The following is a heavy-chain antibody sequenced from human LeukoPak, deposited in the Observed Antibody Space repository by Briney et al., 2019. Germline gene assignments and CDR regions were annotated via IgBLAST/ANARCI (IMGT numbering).Heavy chain of an antibody. D-gene: IGHD2-21*02. V-gene: IGHV3-23*01. J-gene: IGHJ6*02. Sequence: LPGGSLRLSCAASGFTFSSYAMSWVRQAPGKGLEWVSAISGSGGSTYYADSVKGRFTISRDNSKNTLYLQMNSLRAEDTAVYYCAKRVTNYYYGMDVWGQGTTVTVSS. CDR1: GFTFSSYA. CDR3: AKRVTNYYYGMDV. CDR2: ISGSGGST.